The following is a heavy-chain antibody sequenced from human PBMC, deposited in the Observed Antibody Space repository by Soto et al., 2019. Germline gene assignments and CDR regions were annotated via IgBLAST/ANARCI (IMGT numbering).Heavy chain of an antibody. J-gene: IGHJ6*02. CDR1: GYTFTSYA. V-gene: IGHV1-3*01. CDR3: ARFRQQSSRWGMDV. CDR2: INAGNGNT. Sequence: QVQLVQSGAEVKKPGASVKVSCKASGYTFTSYAMHWVRQAPGQRLEWMGWINAGNGNTKYSQKFQGRVTITRDTSXSTAYMELSSLRSEDTAVYYCARFRQQSSRWGMDVWGQGTTVTVSS. D-gene: IGHD6-13*01.